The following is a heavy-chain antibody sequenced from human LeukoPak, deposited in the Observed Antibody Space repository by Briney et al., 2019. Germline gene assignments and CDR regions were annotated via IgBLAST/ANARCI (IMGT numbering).Heavy chain of an antibody. V-gene: IGHV4-4*07. CDR1: GGSISSYD. CDR3: ARVGIYDYYDSSGYYLDY. D-gene: IGHD3-22*01. Sequence: PSETLSLTCTVSGGSISSYDWSWIRQPAGKGLEWIGRIYTSGSTKYNPSLKSRVTMSVDTSKNQFSLKLTSVTAADTAVYYCARVGIYDYYDSSGYYLDYWGQGTLVTVSS. CDR2: IYTSGST. J-gene: IGHJ4*02.